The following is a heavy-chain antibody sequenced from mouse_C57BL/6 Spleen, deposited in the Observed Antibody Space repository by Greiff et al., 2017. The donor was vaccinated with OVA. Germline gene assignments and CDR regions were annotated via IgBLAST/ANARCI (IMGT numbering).Heavy chain of an antibody. V-gene: IGHV5-16*01. D-gene: IGHD1-1*01. CDR2: INYDGSST. Sequence: EVQVVESEGGLVQPGSSMKLSCTASGFTFSDYYMAWVRQVPEKGLEWVANINYDGSSTYYLDSLKSRFIISRDNAKNILYLQMSSLKSEDTATYYCARANYGSSPAWFAYWGQGTLVTVSA. CDR3: ARANYGSSPAWFAY. CDR1: GFTFSDYY. J-gene: IGHJ3*01.